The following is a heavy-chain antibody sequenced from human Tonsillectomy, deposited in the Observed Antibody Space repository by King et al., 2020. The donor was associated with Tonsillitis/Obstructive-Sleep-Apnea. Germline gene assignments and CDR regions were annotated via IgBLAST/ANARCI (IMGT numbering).Heavy chain of an antibody. CDR2: ISGSGSNT. Sequence: VQLVESGGGLVQPGGSLRLSCAASGFTFSNYAMSWVRQAPGKGLEWVSVISGSGSNTYYAGSVKGRFTISRDNSKNTLYLQMNSLRAEDTAIYYCAKGPGCGSTSCYREDYYYSRDVWGRGTTDTVSS. CDR1: GFTFSNYA. V-gene: IGHV3-23*04. CDR3: AKGPGCGSTSCYREDYYYSRDV. D-gene: IGHD2-2*02. J-gene: IGHJ6*03.